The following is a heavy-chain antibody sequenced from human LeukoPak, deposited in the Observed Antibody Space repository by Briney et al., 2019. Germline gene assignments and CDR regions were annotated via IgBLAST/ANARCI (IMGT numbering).Heavy chain of an antibody. Sequence: GGSLRLSCAASGFTFSSYAMHWVRQAPGKGLEWVAVISYDGSNKYYADSVKGRFTTSRDNSKNTLYLQMNSLRAEDTAVYYCARDGDDYSNYGYGMDVWGQGTTVTVS. J-gene: IGHJ6*02. V-gene: IGHV3-30-3*01. CDR2: ISYDGSNK. D-gene: IGHD4-11*01. CDR1: GFTFSSYA. CDR3: ARDGDDYSNYGYGMDV.